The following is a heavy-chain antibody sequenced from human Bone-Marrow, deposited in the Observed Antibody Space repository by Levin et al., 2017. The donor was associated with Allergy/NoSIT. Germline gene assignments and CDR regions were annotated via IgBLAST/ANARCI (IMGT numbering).Heavy chain of an antibody. CDR2: ISHTAST. V-gene: IGHV4-59*08. Sequence: SQTLSLTCSVSGDSVPSSYWSWIRQPPGKGLEWLGFISHTASTNYIPSLKSRVTISVDTSKNQLSLNLSSVTAADTAMYYCARRRGYCSSTSTCADGFDIWGQGTMVTVSS. CDR1: GDSVPSSY. J-gene: IGHJ3*02. CDR3: ARRRGYCSSTSTCADGFDI. D-gene: IGHD2-15*01.